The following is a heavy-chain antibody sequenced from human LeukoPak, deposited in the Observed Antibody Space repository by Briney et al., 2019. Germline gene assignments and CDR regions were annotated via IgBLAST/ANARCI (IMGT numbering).Heavy chain of an antibody. CDR2: ISWRTSSI. CDR1: GFIFDDNTV. V-gene: IGHV3-9*01. CDR3: AKGETGTGFFDY. D-gene: IGHD1/OR15-1a*01. J-gene: IGHJ4*02. Sequence: GGSLRLSCAASGFIFDDNTVMQWVRQAPGKGLEWASAISWRTSSIGYADSVKCRFTISGDNAKKSLYLQMNSLRAEDTALYYCAKGETGTGFFDYWGQGTLVTVSA.